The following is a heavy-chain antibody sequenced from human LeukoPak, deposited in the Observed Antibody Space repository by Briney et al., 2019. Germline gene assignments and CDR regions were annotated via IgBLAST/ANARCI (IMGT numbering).Heavy chain of an antibody. D-gene: IGHD3-10*01. J-gene: IGHJ4*02. V-gene: IGHV4-4*02. CDR2: IYLSGST. CDR3: ASASGFGELFTY. CDR1: GGSISSSNW. Sequence: SETLSLTCAVSGGSISSSNWWSWVRQPPGKGLEWIGEIYLSGSTNYNPSLKSRVTISVDKSKNQFSLKLSSVTAADTAVYYCASASGFGELFTYWGQGTLVTVSS.